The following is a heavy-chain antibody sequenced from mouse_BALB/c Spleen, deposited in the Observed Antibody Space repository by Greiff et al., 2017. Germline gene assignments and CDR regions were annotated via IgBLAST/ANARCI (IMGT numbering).Heavy chain of an antibody. Sequence: EVQRVESGGGLVKPGGSLKLSCAASGFTFSNYAMSWVRQTPEKRLEWVASISSGGSTYYPDSVKGRFTISRDNARNILYLQMSSLRSEDTAMYYCARGSTATYAMDYWGQGTSVTVSS. CDR3: ARGSTATYAMDY. CDR2: ISSGGST. V-gene: IGHV5-6-5*01. D-gene: IGHD1-2*01. J-gene: IGHJ4*01. CDR1: GFTFSNYA.